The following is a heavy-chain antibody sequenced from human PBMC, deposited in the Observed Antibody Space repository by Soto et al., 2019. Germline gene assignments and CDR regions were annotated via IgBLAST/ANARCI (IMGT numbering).Heavy chain of an antibody. J-gene: IGHJ4*01. D-gene: IGHD2-2*01. V-gene: IGHV4-59*01. CDR1: GGSSSSYY. Sequence: SETLSLTCTVSGGSSSSYYLSWIRQPPGKGLEWIGYIYYSGSTNYNPSLKSRVTISVDTSKNQFSLKLSSVTAAATAVYYCASGEERVAMPSGYWGHGPLVTVSS. CDR2: IYYSGST. CDR3: ASGEERVAMPSGY.